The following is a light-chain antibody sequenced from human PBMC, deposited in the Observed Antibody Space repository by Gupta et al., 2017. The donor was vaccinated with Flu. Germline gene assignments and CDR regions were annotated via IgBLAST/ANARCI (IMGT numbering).Light chain of an antibody. CDR2: RNN. V-gene: IGLV1-47*01. J-gene: IGLJ2*01. Sequence: QSVLTQPPSASGTPGQRVTITCPGSSPNIRSNYVYWYQQLPGTAPKLLIYRNNQRPSGVPDRFSGSKSGSSASLAIGGLRSEDEADYYCAAWDDSLSGREVFGGGTKLTVL. CDR3: AAWDDSLSGREV. CDR1: SPNIRSNY.